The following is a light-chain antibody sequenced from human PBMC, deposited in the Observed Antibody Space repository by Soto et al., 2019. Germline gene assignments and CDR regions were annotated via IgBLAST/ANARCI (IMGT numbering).Light chain of an antibody. Sequence: DIQMTQSPSTLSASVGDRVTIICRASQTISSWLAWYQQKPGKAPKLLSDKASTLKSGVPSRCSGRGSGTEFTLTISSLKPDDLATYYCQHYHSYSEAVGQGTKVDNK. CDR1: QTISSW. CDR2: KAS. V-gene: IGKV1-5*03. J-gene: IGKJ1*01. CDR3: QHYHSYSEA.